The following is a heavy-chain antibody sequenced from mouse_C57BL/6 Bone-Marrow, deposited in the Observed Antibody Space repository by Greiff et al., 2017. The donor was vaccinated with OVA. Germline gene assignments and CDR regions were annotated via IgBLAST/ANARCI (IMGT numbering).Heavy chain of an antibody. J-gene: IGHJ4*01. D-gene: IGHD2-5*01. CDR1: GYPFTDYE. Sequence: VKLVESGAELVRPGASVTLSCKASGYPFTDYEMHWVKQTPVHGLEWIGAIDPETGGTAYNQKFTGKAILTADKSSSTAYMELRSLTSEDSAVYYCTRGYSNYYAMDYWGQGTSVTVSS. V-gene: IGHV1-15*01. CDR2: IDPETGGT. CDR3: TRGYSNYYAMDY.